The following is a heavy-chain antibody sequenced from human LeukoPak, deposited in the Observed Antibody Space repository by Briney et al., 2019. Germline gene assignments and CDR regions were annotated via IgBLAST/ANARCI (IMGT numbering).Heavy chain of an antibody. CDR3: VRGGYCSSTSCYIHEV. V-gene: IGHV3-48*04. CDR2: VSDTGITA. Sequence: PGGSLRLSCAASGFTFSSYAMSWVRQAPGKGLEWVSYVSDTGITAYYADSVRGRVTVSRDNAKNSLFLEMISLRPEDSAVYYCVRGGYCSSTSCYIHEVWGRGTTVTVSS. J-gene: IGHJ6*04. CDR1: GFTFSSYA. D-gene: IGHD2-2*02.